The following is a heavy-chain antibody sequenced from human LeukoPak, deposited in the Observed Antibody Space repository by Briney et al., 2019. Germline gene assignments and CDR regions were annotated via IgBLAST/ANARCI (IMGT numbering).Heavy chain of an antibody. V-gene: IGHV4-31*03. CDR1: GGSISSGGYY. CDR3: ARDRRPAVAGIEMRFDP. J-gene: IGHJ5*02. Sequence: EASETLSLTCTVSGGSISSGGYYWSWIRQHPGKGLEWIGYIYYSGSTYYNPSLKSRVTISVDTSKNQFSLKLSSVTAADTAVYYCARDRRPAVAGIEMRFDPWGQGTLATVSS. CDR2: IYYSGST. D-gene: IGHD6-19*01.